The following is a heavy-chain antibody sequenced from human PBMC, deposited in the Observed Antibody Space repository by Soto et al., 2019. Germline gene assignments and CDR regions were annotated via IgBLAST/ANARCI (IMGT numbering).Heavy chain of an antibody. Sequence: QVQLQQWGAGLLKPSETLSLTCAVYGGSFSGYYWSWIRQPPGKGLEWIGEINHGGSTNYNPSLKSRVTISLDTSKNQFSLKLSSVTAADTAVYYCARGGGIAAAGTDHWGQGTLVTVSS. CDR2: INHGGST. J-gene: IGHJ4*02. D-gene: IGHD6-13*01. CDR3: ARGGGIAAAGTDH. V-gene: IGHV4-34*01. CDR1: GGSFSGYY.